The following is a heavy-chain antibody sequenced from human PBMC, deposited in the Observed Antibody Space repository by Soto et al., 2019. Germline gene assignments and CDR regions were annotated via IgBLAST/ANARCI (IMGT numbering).Heavy chain of an antibody. CDR2: ISGSGGST. CDR3: AKMPVQLERGYGAVFYYFDY. V-gene: IGHV3-23*01. Sequence: PGGSLRLSCAASGFTFSSYAMSWVRQAPGKGLEWVSAISGSGGSTYYADSVKGRFTISRDNSKNTLYLQMNSLRAEDTAVYYCAKMPVQLERGYGAVFYYFDYWGQGTLVTVSS. D-gene: IGHD1-1*01. CDR1: GFTFSSYA. J-gene: IGHJ4*02.